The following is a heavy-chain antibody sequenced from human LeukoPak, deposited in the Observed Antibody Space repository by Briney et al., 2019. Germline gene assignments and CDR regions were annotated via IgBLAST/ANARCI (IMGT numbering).Heavy chain of an antibody. D-gene: IGHD4-17*01. Sequence: GGSLRLSCTASGFSFGDYAMSWVRQAPGKGLEWVAFTRSNTYGWTTEYAASVKGRFTISRDDSKSIAYLQMNSLKTEDTALYYCTRPYGDYGREYYFDYWGQGTLVTVSS. V-gene: IGHV3-49*04. CDR3: TRPYGDYGREYYFDY. CDR1: GFSFGDYA. CDR2: TRSNTYGWTT. J-gene: IGHJ4*02.